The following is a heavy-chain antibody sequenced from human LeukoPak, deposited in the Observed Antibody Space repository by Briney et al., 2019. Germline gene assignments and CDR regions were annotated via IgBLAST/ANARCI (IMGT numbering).Heavy chain of an antibody. D-gene: IGHD4-17*01. J-gene: IGHJ4*02. CDR3: ARQLVYSDRIDY. V-gene: IGHV4-39*01. CDR1: GFTVSSNY. Sequence: PGGSLRLSCAASGFTVSSNYMSWVRQAPGKGLEWIGSIYYSGSTYYNPSLKSRVTISVDTSKNQFSLKLSSVTAADTAVYYCARQLVYSDRIDYWGQGTLVTVSS. CDR2: IYYSGST.